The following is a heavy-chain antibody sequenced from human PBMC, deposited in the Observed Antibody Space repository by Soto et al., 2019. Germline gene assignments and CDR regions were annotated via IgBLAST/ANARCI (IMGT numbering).Heavy chain of an antibody. J-gene: IGHJ4*02. CDR3: ARRLAPSVSALGY. Sequence: QVQLVQSGGGVVQTGNSLRLSCTVSGLTFSSSSVHWVRQAPGKGLEWVAVISENGDRQYSTDSVRGRFLVSRDTFNNTISLQMNSLRPEDTGEYFCARRLAPSVSALGYWGQGALVTVSS. CDR2: ISENGDRQ. D-gene: IGHD1-26*01. CDR1: GLTFSSSS. V-gene: IGHV3-30-3*01.